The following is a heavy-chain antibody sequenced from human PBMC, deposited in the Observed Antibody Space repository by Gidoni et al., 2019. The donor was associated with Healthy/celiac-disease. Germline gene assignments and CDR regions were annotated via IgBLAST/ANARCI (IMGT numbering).Heavy chain of an antibody. Sequence: QVQLVQSGAEVKKPGSSVKVSCKASGGTFRSYAISWVRQDPGQGLEWMGGIIPSFGTANYAQKFQGRVTITADESTSTAYMELSSLRSEDTAVYYCARDRGVGATYSSGAFDIWGQGTMVTVSS. CDR3: ARDRGVGATYSSGAFDI. CDR2: IIPSFGTA. D-gene: IGHD1-26*01. J-gene: IGHJ3*02. CDR1: GGTFRSYA. V-gene: IGHV1-69*01.